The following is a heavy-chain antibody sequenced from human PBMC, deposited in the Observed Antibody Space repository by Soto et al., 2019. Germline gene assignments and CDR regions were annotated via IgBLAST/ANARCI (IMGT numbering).Heavy chain of an antibody. CDR3: AKRRDASNCHYSDFDY. CDR1: GFIINNYA. CDR2: VSNTGGK. D-gene: IGHD3-22*01. Sequence: EVQLLESGGRLVQPGGSLRLSCAASGFIINNYAMYWVRQAPGKGLQCVSAVSNTGGKYYAYSVKGRFSVSRDNSNNMLYLQMNGLRAEDTAVYYCAKRRDASNCHYSDFDYWGQGTLLTVSS. J-gene: IGHJ4*02. V-gene: IGHV3-23*01.